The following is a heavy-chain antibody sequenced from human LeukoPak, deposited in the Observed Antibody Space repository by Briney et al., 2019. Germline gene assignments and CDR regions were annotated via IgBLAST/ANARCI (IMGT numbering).Heavy chain of an antibody. CDR2: IYYSGST. D-gene: IGHD5-24*01. V-gene: IGHV4-59*11. J-gene: IGHJ2*01. Sequence: PSETLSLTCTVSGGSISSHYWSWIRQPPGKGLEWIGYIYYSGSTNYNPSLKSRVTISVDTSKNQFSLKLSSVTAADTAVYYCARERRDGYNSHWYFDLWGRGTLVTVSS. CDR1: GGSISSHY. CDR3: ARERRDGYNSHWYFDL.